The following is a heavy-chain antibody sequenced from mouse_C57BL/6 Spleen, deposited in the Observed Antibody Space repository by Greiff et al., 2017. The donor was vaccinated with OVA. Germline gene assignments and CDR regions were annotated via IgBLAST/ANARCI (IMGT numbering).Heavy chain of an antibody. J-gene: IGHJ2*01. Sequence: QVQLQQPGAELVKPGASVKLSCKASGYTFTSYWMQWVKQRPGQGLEWIGEIDPSDSYSNSNQKFKGKATLTVDTSTTKAYLQLRSQTSEDSAVYNCARPSIYYGSSYDYWGQGTTLTVSS. CDR1: GYTFTSYW. CDR3: ARPSIYYGSSYDY. V-gene: IGHV1-50*01. CDR2: IDPSDSYS. D-gene: IGHD1-1*01.